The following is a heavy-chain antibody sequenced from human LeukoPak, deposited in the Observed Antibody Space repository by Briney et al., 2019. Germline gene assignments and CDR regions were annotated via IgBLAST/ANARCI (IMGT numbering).Heavy chain of an antibody. V-gene: IGHV5-51*01. CDR2: IYPDDSET. CDR1: GYRFTTDY. Sequence: GESLKISCKASGYRFTTDYIGWVRQMPGKGLEWMGIIYPDDSETNYSPSFQGQVSMSVDMSITTAYLQRSSLKASDTAIYYCARQAYGSHFDAFDIWGQGTMVTVSS. D-gene: IGHD3-22*01. J-gene: IGHJ3*02. CDR3: ARQAYGSHFDAFDI.